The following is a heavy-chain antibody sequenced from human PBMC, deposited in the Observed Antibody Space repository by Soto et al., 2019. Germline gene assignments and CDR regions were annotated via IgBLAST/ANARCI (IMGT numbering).Heavy chain of an antibody. Sequence: EVQLVESGGGLVKPGGSLRLSCAASGFTFSSYSMNWVRQAPGKGLEWVSSISSSSSYIYYADSVKGRFTISRDNAKNSLYLQMNSLRAEDTAVYYCARGAPYYYDSSGLRGAGYFDYWGQGTLVTVSS. D-gene: IGHD3-22*01. J-gene: IGHJ4*02. CDR2: ISSSSSYI. V-gene: IGHV3-21*01. CDR1: GFTFSSYS. CDR3: ARGAPYYYDSSGLRGAGYFDY.